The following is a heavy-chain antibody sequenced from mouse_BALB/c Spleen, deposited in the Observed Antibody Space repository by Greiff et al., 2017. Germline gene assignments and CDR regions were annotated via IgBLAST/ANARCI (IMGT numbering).Heavy chain of an antibody. D-gene: IGHD3-3*01. J-gene: IGHJ4*01. CDR2: IYPGSGST. Sequence: QVQLKQSGPELVKPGASVKMSCKASGYTFTDYVISWVKQRTGQGLEWIGEIYPGSGSTYYNEKFKGKATLTADKSSNTAYMQLSSLTSEDSAVYFCARSGAGWARYYYAMDYWGQGTSVTVSS. V-gene: IGHV1-77*01. CDR3: ARSGAGWARYYYAMDY. CDR1: GYTFTDYV.